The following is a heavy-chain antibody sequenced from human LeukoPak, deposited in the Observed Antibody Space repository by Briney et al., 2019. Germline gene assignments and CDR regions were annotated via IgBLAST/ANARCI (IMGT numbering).Heavy chain of an antibody. CDR3: AKDRPNFHENSGHYYRRDGDS. CDR1: GFTFSSYA. CDR2: ISGSGGST. D-gene: IGHD3-22*01. Sequence: QPGGSLRLSCAASGFTFSSYAMSWVRQAPGKGLEWVSAISGSGGSTYYADSVKGRFTISRDNSKNTLYLQMNSLTAEDTAIYYCAKDRPNFHENSGHYYRRDGDSWGQGTLVTVSS. J-gene: IGHJ5*01. V-gene: IGHV3-23*01.